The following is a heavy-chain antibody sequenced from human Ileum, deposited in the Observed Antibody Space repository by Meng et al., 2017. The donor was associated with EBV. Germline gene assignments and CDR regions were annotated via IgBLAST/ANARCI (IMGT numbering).Heavy chain of an antibody. CDR1: ENTFTGYY. J-gene: IGHJ5*02. V-gene: IGHV1-2*06. CDR2: INPNGGDR. Sequence: QGQRGQSGWEVKRPGASCSVSGRAFENTFTGYYIHWLRQAPGQGLEWMGRINPNGGDRNYAQNFHGRVTLTLDMAIHTAIMDLSSLKSDDTAVYYCARFRIQAGALDTWGQGTLVTVSS. D-gene: IGHD2/OR15-2a*01. CDR3: ARFRIQAGALDT.